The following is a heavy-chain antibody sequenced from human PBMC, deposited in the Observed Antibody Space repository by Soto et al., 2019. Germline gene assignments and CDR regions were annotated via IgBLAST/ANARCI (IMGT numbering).Heavy chain of an antibody. J-gene: IGHJ6*02. D-gene: IGHD3-22*01. CDR1: GFTFSSYA. CDR3: ARTIPDYYYDSSGYAPPYYGMDV. CDR2: ISGSGGST. Sequence: EVQLLESGGGLVQPGGSLRLSCAASGFTFSSYAMSWVRQAPGKGLEWVSAISGSGGSTYYADSVKGRFTISRDNSKNTLYLQRNSLRAEDTAVYYCARTIPDYYYDSSGYAPPYYGMDVWGQGTTVTVSS. V-gene: IGHV3-23*01.